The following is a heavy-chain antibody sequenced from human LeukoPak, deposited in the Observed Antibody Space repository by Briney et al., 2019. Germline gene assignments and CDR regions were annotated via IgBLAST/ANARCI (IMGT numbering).Heavy chain of an antibody. CDR2: MNPNGCNT. D-gene: IGHD2-2*01. CDR1: GYTFTSYD. V-gene: IGHV1-8*01. CDR3: ARRAIVVVPAALYYYYMDV. J-gene: IGHJ6*03. Sequence: ASVKVSCKASGYTFTSYDNNWVRQPPAQGLEWMGCMNPNGCNTGKAQKFQRRVTMTRNTSISTAYMELSSLRSKDTAVYYCARRAIVVVPAALYYYYMDVWGKGTTVTVSS.